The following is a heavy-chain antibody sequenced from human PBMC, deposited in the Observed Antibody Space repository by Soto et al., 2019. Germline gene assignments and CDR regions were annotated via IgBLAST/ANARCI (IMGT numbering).Heavy chain of an antibody. V-gene: IGHV3-23*01. J-gene: IGHJ4*02. CDR2: ISGGGDTT. D-gene: IGHD3-10*01. Sequence: VQLLESGGGLVQPGGSLRLSCAASGFTFNHYAMTWVRQAPGKGLEWVSAISGGGDTTSYAATVKGRFTVSRDGSKNTLYLQMSSLRTEDKALYYCAKGRGGSWSLTRRVEFWGQGNLVTVSS. CDR3: AKGRGGSWSLTRRVEF. CDR1: GFTFNHYA.